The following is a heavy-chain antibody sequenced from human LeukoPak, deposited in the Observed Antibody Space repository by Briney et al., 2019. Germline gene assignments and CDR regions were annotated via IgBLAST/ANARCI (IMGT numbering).Heavy chain of an antibody. CDR1: GGSISSYY. Sequence: SETLSLTCTDSGGSISSYYWSWIRQPPGKGLEWIGYIYYSGSTNYNPSLKSRVTISLDTSKNQFSLKLSSVTAADTAVCYCASGTDLYSSYDYWGQGILVTVSS. D-gene: IGHD6-6*01. CDR3: ASGTDLYSSYDY. J-gene: IGHJ4*02. V-gene: IGHV4-59*01. CDR2: IYYSGST.